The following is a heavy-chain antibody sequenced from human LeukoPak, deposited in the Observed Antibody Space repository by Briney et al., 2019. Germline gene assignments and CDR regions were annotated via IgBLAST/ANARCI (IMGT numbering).Heavy chain of an antibody. D-gene: IGHD6-13*01. CDR3: ATTQQLVTWFFFDS. Sequence: PSGTLSLTCTVSGGSISGYYWSWIRHPPGKGLEWIGYIYYSGSTNYNPSLKSRVTISVDTSKNQFSLELRSVTAADMAVYYCATTQQLVTWFFFDSWGQGTLVTVSS. V-gene: IGHV4-59*08. CDR1: GGSISGYY. J-gene: IGHJ4*02. CDR2: IYYSGST.